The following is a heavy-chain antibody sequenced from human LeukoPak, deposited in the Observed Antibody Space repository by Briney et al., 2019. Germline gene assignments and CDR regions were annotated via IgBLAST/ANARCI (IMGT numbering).Heavy chain of an antibody. Sequence: GKSLKISCKGSGYRFTSYWIAWVRQMPGKGLEWMGIIYPGDADTRYSPSFQGQVTMSVDKSISTAYLQWSSLKASDTAFYYCARQGGYLALDYWGQGTLVTVSS. CDR2: IYPGDADT. D-gene: IGHD3-16*01. J-gene: IGHJ4*02. CDR1: GYRFTSYW. CDR3: ARQGGYLALDY. V-gene: IGHV5-51*01.